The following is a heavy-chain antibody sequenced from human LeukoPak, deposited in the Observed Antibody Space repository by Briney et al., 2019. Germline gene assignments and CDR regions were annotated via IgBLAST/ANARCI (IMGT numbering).Heavy chain of an antibody. V-gene: IGHV5-51*01. CDR3: ARRGLAVAGGWFDP. J-gene: IGHJ5*02. D-gene: IGHD6-19*01. CDR2: IYPGDSDT. CDR1: GYSFTNFW. Sequence: GESLKISCKGSGYSFTNFWIGWVRQMPGKGPEWMGFIYPGDSDTRYSPSFQGQVTISADKSISTAYLQWSSLKASDTAIYYCARRGLAVAGGWFDPWGQGTLVTASS.